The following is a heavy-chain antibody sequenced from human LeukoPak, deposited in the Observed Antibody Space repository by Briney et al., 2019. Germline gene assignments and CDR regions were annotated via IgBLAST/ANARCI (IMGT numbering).Heavy chain of an antibody. D-gene: IGHD2-2*01. CDR1: GFTFDDYA. Sequence: PGRSLRLSCAASGFTFDDYAMHWVRQPPGKGLEWVSGISWNSGSIGYADSVKGRFTISRDNAKNSLYLQMNSLRAEDTALYYCAKVISACSSTSCYRDAFDIWGQGTMVTVSS. J-gene: IGHJ3*02. CDR3: AKVISACSSTSCYRDAFDI. V-gene: IGHV3-9*01. CDR2: ISWNSGSI.